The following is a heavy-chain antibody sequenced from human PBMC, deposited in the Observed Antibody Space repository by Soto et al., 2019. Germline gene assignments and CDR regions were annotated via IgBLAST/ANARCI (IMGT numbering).Heavy chain of an antibody. Sequence: EVHLVESGGGLVQPGGSLRLTCAAPGFTVSSNYMSWVRQAPGKGLEWGSVIYSDGSTYYADSVKGRFTISRDNSKNTLYLQMNSVGADETVVYFCAREYEIIGYYRFAFDIWGQGTMVTLSS. CDR3: AREYEIIGYYRFAFDI. J-gene: IGHJ3*02. CDR1: GFTVSSNY. V-gene: IGHV3-66*01. D-gene: IGHD3-22*01. CDR2: IYSDGST.